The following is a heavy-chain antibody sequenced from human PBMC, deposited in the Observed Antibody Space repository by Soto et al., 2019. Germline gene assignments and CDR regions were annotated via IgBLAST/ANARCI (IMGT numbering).Heavy chain of an antibody. CDR1: GGSFSGYY. J-gene: IGHJ4*02. CDR3: ARGSHLARTMGRGVREARLDF. Sequence: QVQLQQWGAGLLKPSETLSLTCAVYGGSFSGYYWSWIRQPPGKGLEWIGEINHSGSTNYNPSLTRRVAISLDTPQNHVSLQLSSVTDADTAVYFCARGSHLARTMGRGVREARLDFWGQGTLVTVS. V-gene: IGHV4-34*01. D-gene: IGHD3-10*01. CDR2: INHSGST.